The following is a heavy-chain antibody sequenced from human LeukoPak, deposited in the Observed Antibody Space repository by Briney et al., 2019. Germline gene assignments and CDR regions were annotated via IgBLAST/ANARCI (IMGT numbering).Heavy chain of an antibody. D-gene: IGHD3-22*01. CDR3: ARDYYDSSGYYFWPRTYYFDY. CDR1: GFTFSSYG. Sequence: GGSLRLSCAASGFTFSSYGMSWVRQAPGKGLEWVANIKQDGSEKYCVDSVKGRFTISRDNAKNSLYLQMNSLRAEDTAVYYCARDYYDSSGYYFWPRTYYFDYWGQGTLVTVSS. J-gene: IGHJ4*02. CDR2: IKQDGSEK. V-gene: IGHV3-7*03.